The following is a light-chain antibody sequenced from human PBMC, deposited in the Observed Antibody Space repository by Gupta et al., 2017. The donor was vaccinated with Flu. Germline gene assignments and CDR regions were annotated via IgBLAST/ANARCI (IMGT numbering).Light chain of an antibody. CDR3: SSYVADNVPV. CDR1: SSDL. CDR2: DGY. Sequence: GSPGQSCTISCSGTSSDLVSWYQQYPGRAPTLIIDDGYKRHSGVSYRFVGSKSGNTASLTISGLQAEDEADYYCSSYVADNVPVFGSGTRLTVL. J-gene: IGLJ2*01. V-gene: IGLV2-23*01.